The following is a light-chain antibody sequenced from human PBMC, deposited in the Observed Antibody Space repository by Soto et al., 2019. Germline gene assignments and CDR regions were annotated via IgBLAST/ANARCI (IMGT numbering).Light chain of an antibody. Sequence: DIQMTQSPASLSASVGDRVTVTCRASQNIGTYLNWYQQQPGKAPKLLIYAASTLQSGVPSRFIVSGSSTDITLTIISLQRGDFAIYYFQQCTGIPYTFGLGAKADIK. V-gene: IGKV1-39*01. CDR1: QNIGTY. CDR3: QQCTGIPYT. CDR2: AAS. J-gene: IGKJ2*01.